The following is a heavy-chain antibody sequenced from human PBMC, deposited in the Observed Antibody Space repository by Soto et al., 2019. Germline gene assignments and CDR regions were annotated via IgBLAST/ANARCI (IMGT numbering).Heavy chain of an antibody. D-gene: IGHD6-13*01. CDR2: ISYDGSNK. Sequence: GGSLRLSCAASGFTFSSYGMHWVRQAPGKGLEWVAVISYDGSNKYYADSVKGRFTISRDNSKNTLYLQMNSLRAEDTAVYYCAKDRQGSWYRLLAYWGQGTLVTVSS. CDR1: GFTFSSYG. J-gene: IGHJ4*02. CDR3: AKDRQGSWYRLLAY. V-gene: IGHV3-30*18.